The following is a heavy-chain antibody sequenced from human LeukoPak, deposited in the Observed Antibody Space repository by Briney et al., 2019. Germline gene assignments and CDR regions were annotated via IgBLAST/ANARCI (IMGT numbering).Heavy chain of an antibody. CDR2: IYSNNTT. V-gene: IGHV3-53*01. Sequence: GGSLRLSCAASGFTVSSNYMTWVRQAPGKGLEWVSVIYSNNTTFYADSVKGRFTISRDSSRNTLFLHMNTLRAEDTAIYYCAKDRTVGASYWYFDLWGRGTLVTVSS. D-gene: IGHD1-26*01. J-gene: IGHJ2*01. CDR1: GFTVSSNY. CDR3: AKDRTVGASYWYFDL.